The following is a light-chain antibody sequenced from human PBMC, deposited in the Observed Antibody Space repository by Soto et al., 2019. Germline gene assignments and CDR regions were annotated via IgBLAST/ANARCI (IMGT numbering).Light chain of an antibody. V-gene: IGLV2-23*01. CDR3: SSYAGSSTHVV. J-gene: IGLJ2*01. Sequence: QSALTQPASVSGSPGQSITISCTGITSDVGSYNLVSWYRQHPGKAPKVMIYEGTKRPSGVSNRFSGSRPGNTASLTISGLQAEDEAHYYCSSYAGSSTHVVFGGGTQLTVL. CDR2: EGT. CDR1: TSDVGSYNL.